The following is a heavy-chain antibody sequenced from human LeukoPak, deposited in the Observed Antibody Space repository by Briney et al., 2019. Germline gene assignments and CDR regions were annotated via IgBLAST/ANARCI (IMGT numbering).Heavy chain of an antibody. Sequence: GGSLRLSCAASGFTFSSHWMSWVRQAPGKGLEWVANIKEDGSVKNYVDSVKGRFTISRDNAKNSLYLQMNSLRAEDTAVYYCAKPAHHWKGPYYFDYWGQGTLVTVSS. V-gene: IGHV3-7*02. CDR1: GFTFSSHW. J-gene: IGHJ4*02. CDR2: IKEDGSVK. D-gene: IGHD1-1*01. CDR3: AKPAHHWKGPYYFDY.